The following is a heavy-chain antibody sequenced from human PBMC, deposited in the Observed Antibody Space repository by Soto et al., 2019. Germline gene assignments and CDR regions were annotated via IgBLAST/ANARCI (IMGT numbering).Heavy chain of an antibody. CDR2: MNPNSGNT. CDR3: ARGGGYCSGGSCSHYYYYGMDV. D-gene: IGHD2-15*01. CDR1: GYTFTSYD. V-gene: IGHV1-8*01. J-gene: IGHJ6*02. Sequence: QVQLVQSGAEVKKPGASVKVSCKASGYTFTSYDINWVRQATGQGLEWMGWMNPNSGNTGYAQKFQGRFTMTRNTSISTAYMELSRLRSEDTAVYYCARGGGYCSGGSCSHYYYYGMDVWGQGTTVTVSS.